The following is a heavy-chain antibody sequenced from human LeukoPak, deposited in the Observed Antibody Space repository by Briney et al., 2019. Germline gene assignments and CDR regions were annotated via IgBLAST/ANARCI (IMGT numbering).Heavy chain of an antibody. CDR3: ARGLDIVVVPAAALYFDY. D-gene: IGHD2-2*03. J-gene: IGHJ4*02. V-gene: IGHV4-34*01. CDR1: GGSFSGYY. CDR2: INHSGST. Sequence: SETLSLTCAVYGGSFSGYYWGWIRQPPGKGLEWIGEINHSGSTNYNPSLKSRVTISVDTSKNQFSLKLSSVTAEDTAVYYCARGLDIVVVPAAALYFDYWGQGTLVTVSS.